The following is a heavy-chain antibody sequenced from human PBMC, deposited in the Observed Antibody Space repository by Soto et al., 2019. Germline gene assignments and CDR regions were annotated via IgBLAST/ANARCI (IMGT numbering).Heavy chain of an antibody. J-gene: IGHJ5*02. CDR3: ARGTTAAGTGWFDP. V-gene: IGHV4-31*03. Sequence: QVQLQESGPGLVKPSQTLSLTCTVSGGSISSGGYYWSWIRQHPGKGLEWIGYIYYSGSTYYNPSLKSRVTIPVDTSKNQFSLKLSSVTAADTAVYYCARGTTAAGTGWFDPWGQGTLVTVSS. CDR1: GGSISSGGYY. CDR2: IYYSGST. D-gene: IGHD6-13*01.